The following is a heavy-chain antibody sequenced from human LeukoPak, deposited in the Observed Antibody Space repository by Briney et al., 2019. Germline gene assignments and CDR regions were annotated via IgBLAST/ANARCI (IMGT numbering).Heavy chain of an antibody. CDR2: ISAYNGNT. D-gene: IGHD3-3*01. CDR3: ARDRPTIFGVVNPFDY. J-gene: IGHJ4*02. Sequence: GASVKVSCKASGYTFTSYGISSVRQAPGQGLEWMGWISAYNGNTNYAQKLQGRVTMTTDTSTSTAHMELRSLRSDDTAVYYCARDRPTIFGVVNPFDYGGQGTLVTVSS. V-gene: IGHV1-18*01. CDR1: GYTFTSYG.